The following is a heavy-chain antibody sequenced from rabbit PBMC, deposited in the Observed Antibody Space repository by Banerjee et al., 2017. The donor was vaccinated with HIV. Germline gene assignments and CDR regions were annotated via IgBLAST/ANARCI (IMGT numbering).Heavy chain of an antibody. V-gene: IGHV1S40*01. CDR1: GFSFISNYW. D-gene: IGHD3-1*01. CDR3: ARGWFAFNL. Sequence: QSLEESGGGLVKPGASLTLTCTASGFSFISNYWICWVRQAPGKGPEWIAYIYPGFGIRNYANSVKGRFTISSDNAQNTVFLQMTSLTASDTATYFCARGWFAFNLWGPGTLVTVS. CDR2: IYPGFGIR. J-gene: IGHJ4*01.